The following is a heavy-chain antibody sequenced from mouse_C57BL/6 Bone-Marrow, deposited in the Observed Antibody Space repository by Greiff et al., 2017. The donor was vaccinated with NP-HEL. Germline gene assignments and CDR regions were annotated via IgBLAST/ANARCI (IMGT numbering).Heavy chain of an antibody. J-gene: IGHJ4*01. V-gene: IGHV1-80*01. Sequence: VMLVESGAELVKPGASVKISCKASGYAFSSYWMNWVKQRPGKGLEWIGQIYPGDGDTNSNGKFKGKATLTADKSSSTAYMQLSSLTSEDSAVYFCARGDYYGSFYAMDYWGQGTSVTVSS. CDR3: ARGDYYGSFYAMDY. CDR2: IYPGDGDT. D-gene: IGHD1-1*01. CDR1: GYAFSSYW.